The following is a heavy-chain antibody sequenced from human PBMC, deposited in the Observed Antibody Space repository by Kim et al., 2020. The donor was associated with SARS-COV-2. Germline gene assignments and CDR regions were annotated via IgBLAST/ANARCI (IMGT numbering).Heavy chain of an antibody. CDR3: AAQSVY. J-gene: IGHJ4*02. Sequence: GGSLRLSCAVSGFSFSDYGMNWVRQAPGRGLEWVSDIGSGSITKSYADSVKDRFTISRDNARNLLYLQINSLTDEDTGVYYCAAQSVYWGRGTLVTVSS. CDR2: IGSGSITK. CDR1: GFSFSDYG. V-gene: IGHV3-48*02.